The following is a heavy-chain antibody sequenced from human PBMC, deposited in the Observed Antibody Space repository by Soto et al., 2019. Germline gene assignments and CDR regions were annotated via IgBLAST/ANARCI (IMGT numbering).Heavy chain of an antibody. CDR1: GFTFSSYA. D-gene: IGHD5-12*01. CDR3: ARDRGYTGYDFAY. V-gene: IGHV3-30-3*01. Sequence: GSLRLSCAASGFTFSSYAMHWVRQAPGKGLEWVAVIKYDGSNIYYADSVKGRFTISRDNANNLLYLQMNSLRAEDTAVYYCARDRGYTGYDFAYWGQGILVTVSS. J-gene: IGHJ4*02. CDR2: IKYDGSNI.